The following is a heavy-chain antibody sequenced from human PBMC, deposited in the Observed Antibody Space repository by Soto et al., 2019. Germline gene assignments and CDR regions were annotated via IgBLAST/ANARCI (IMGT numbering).Heavy chain of an antibody. CDR2: IIPIFGTA. Sequence: SVKVSCKASGGTFSSYAISWVRQAPGQGLEWMGGIIPIFGTANYAQKFQGRVTITADESTSTAYMELSSLRSEDTAVYYCARGARDYYDSSGYFYDWFDPWGQGTLVTVSS. CDR3: ARGARDYYDSSGYFYDWFDP. J-gene: IGHJ5*02. D-gene: IGHD3-22*01. CDR1: GGTFSSYA. V-gene: IGHV1-69*13.